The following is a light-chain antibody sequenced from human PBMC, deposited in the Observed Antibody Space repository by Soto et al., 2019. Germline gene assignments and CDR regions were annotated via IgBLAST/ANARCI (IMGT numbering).Light chain of an antibody. CDR2: AAS. CDR3: QQSHSIPWT. J-gene: IGKJ1*01. Sequence: DIQMTQSPSSLSASVGDRVTITCRASQSISNSLNWYQQKPGKAPKLLIYAASSLQSGVPSKFSGSGSGTDFTLTISSLQPEDFATYCCQQSHSIPWTFGQGTKVEIK. CDR1: QSISNS. V-gene: IGKV1-39*01.